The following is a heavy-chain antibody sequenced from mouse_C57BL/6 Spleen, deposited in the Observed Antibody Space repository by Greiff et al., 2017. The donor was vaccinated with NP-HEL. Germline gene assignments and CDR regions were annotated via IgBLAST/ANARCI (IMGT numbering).Heavy chain of an antibody. CDR3: ARVGYGSSFYAMDY. D-gene: IGHD1-1*01. CDR2: IYPGSGST. V-gene: IGHV1-55*01. CDR1: GYTFTSYW. J-gene: IGHJ4*01. Sequence: QVQLQQSVAELVRPGASVKLSCKASGYTFTSYWITWVKQRPGQGLEWIGDIYPGSGSTNYNEKFKSKATLTVDTSSSTAYMQLSSLTSEDSAVYYCARVGYGSSFYAMDYWGQGTSVTVSS.